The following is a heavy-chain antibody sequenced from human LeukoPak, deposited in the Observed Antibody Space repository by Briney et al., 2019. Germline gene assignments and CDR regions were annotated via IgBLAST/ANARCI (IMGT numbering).Heavy chain of an antibody. D-gene: IGHD3-9*01. Sequence: SGTLSLTCAVSGGSISSSNWWSWVRQPPGKGLEWIGEIYHSGSTNYNPSLKSRVTISVDTSKNQFSLKLSSVTAADTAVYYCARDGRYFDWLFGEMNAFDIWGQGTMVTVSS. V-gene: IGHV4-4*02. CDR2: IYHSGST. J-gene: IGHJ3*02. CDR3: ARDGRYFDWLFGEMNAFDI. CDR1: GGSISSSNW.